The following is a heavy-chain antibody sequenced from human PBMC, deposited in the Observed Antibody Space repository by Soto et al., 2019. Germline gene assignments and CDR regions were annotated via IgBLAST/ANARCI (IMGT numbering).Heavy chain of an antibody. V-gene: IGHV3-30*18. CDR1: GFTFSDYA. CDR3: AKGGRQWLVTSDFNY. Sequence: VQLVESGGGVVQPGRSLRLSCAASGFTFSDYAMHWVRQAPGKGLEWVAVVSHDGRNTHYADSVKGRFTIPRDSSKNTVSLEMTSLRAEDKAVYYCAKGGRQWLVTSDFNYWGQGALVTVSS. J-gene: IGHJ4*02. CDR2: VSHDGRNT. D-gene: IGHD6-19*01.